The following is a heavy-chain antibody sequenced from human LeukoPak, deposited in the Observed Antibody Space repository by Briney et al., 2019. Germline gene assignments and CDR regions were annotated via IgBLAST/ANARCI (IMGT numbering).Heavy chain of an antibody. CDR3: AKDAPCSGGSCYPPPFDY. Sequence: GGSLRLSCAASGFTFGSSAMSWVRQAPGKGPEWVSTFSRSGPDTYYADSVKGRFTISRDNSKNTLYLQMNSLRAEDTAVYYCAKDAPCSGGSCYPPPFDYWGQGTLVTVSS. CDR2: FSRSGPDT. J-gene: IGHJ4*02. CDR1: GFTFGSSA. V-gene: IGHV3-23*01. D-gene: IGHD2-15*01.